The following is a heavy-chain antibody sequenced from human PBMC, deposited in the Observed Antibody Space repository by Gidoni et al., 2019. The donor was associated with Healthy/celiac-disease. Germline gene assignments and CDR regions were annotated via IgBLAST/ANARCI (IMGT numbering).Heavy chain of an antibody. V-gene: IGHV1-18*01. CDR1: GYTFTSYG. CDR3: ARDPRDYGSPVWFDP. D-gene: IGHD4-17*01. CDR2: ISAYNGNT. J-gene: IGHJ5*02. Sequence: QVQLVQSGAEVQKPGASVQVSCKASGYTFTSYGISWVRQAPGHGLEWMGWISAYNGNTNYAQKLQGRVTMTTDTSTSTAYMELRSLRSDDTAVYYCARDPRDYGSPVWFDPWGQGTLVTVSS.